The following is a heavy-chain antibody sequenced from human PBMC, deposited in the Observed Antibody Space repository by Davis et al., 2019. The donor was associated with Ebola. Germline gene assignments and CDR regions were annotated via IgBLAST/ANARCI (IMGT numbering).Heavy chain of an antibody. CDR3: ARDSVFYGMDV. CDR2: IWYDGSNK. CDR1: GFTFSSYG. J-gene: IGHJ6*02. D-gene: IGHD1-14*01. Sequence: GESLKISCAASGFTFSSYGMHWVRQAPGKGLEWVAVIWYDGSNKYYADSVKGRFTISRDNSKNTLYLQMNSLRAEDTAVYYCARDSVFYGMDVWGQGTTVTVSS. V-gene: IGHV3-33*01.